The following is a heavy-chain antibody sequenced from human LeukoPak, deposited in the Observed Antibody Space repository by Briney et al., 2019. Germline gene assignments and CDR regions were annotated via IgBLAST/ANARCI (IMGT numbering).Heavy chain of an antibody. CDR2: IKSDGSAT. Sequence: PGGSLRLSCAGSEFSFSSYWMHWVRQPPEKGLEWVFSIKSDGSATAYADSVKGRYSMSTDSAKYTASLHMNSLRVEDTAMYYCAMDINGDLFHVWGQGTPVTVSS. J-gene: IGHJ4*02. V-gene: IGHV3-74*01. CDR3: AMDINGDLFHV. D-gene: IGHD2-2*03. CDR1: EFSFSSYW.